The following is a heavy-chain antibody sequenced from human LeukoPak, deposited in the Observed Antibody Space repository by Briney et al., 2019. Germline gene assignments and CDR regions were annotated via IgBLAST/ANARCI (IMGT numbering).Heavy chain of an antibody. Sequence: ASVKISCKVSGYTFTDYYMHWVQQAPGKGLEWMGLVDPEDGETIYAEKFQGRVTITADTSTDTAYMEPSSLRSEDTAVYYCATTPRFIVVVPAARDYYMDVWGKGTTVTVSS. V-gene: IGHV1-69-2*01. CDR2: VDPEDGET. CDR3: ATTPRFIVVVPAARDYYMDV. CDR1: GYTFTDYY. D-gene: IGHD2-2*01. J-gene: IGHJ6*03.